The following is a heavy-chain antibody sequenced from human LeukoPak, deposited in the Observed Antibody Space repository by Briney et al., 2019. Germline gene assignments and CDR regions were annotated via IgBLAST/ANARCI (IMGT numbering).Heavy chain of an antibody. J-gene: IGHJ3*02. CDR3: ARDRALGGYEAFDI. Sequence: KPGGSLRLSCAASGFTFSDYYMSWIRQAPGKGLEWVSYISSSSSTIYYADSVKGRFTISRDNAKNSLYLQMNSLRAEDTAVYYCARDRALGGYEAFDIWGQGTMVTVSS. V-gene: IGHV3-11*04. D-gene: IGHD2-15*01. CDR1: GFTFSDYY. CDR2: ISSSSSTI.